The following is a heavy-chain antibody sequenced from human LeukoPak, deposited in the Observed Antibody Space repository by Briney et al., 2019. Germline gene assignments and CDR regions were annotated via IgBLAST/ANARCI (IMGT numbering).Heavy chain of an antibody. D-gene: IGHD6-19*01. J-gene: IGHJ4*02. Sequence: GGSLRLSCAASGFTVSSNYMSWVRQAPGKGLEWVSVIYSGGSTYYADSVKGRFTISRDNSKNTLYLQMNSLRAEDTAVYYCAKEKGIAVAGHLNYWGQGTLVTVS. CDR3: AKEKGIAVAGHLNY. CDR1: GFTVSSNY. V-gene: IGHV3-53*01. CDR2: IYSGGST.